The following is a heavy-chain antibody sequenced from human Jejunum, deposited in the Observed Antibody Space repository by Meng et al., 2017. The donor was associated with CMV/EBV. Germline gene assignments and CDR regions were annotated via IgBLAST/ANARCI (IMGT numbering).Heavy chain of an antibody. CDR3: TTGSAYSPPGQFHQ. CDR2: VYRGGNA. CDR1: GGSISRANW. Sequence: VSGGSISRANWWTWVRQTPGKGLEWIGEVYRGGNAMYNPSLQSRLTISVDDSTNQVSLRLRSVTAADTAMYYCTTGSAYSPPGQFHQWGQGTLVTVSS. J-gene: IGHJ4*02. V-gene: IGHV4-4*02. D-gene: IGHD3-22*01.